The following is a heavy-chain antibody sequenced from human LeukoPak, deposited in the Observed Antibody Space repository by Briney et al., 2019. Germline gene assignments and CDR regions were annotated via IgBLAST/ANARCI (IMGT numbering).Heavy chain of an antibody. Sequence: GGSLRLSCAASGFTFSSYGMHWVRQAPGKGLEWVAVIWYDGSNKYYADSVKGRFTISRDNSKNTLYLQMNSLRAEDTAVYYCARRTGYSSSWWLGNWFDPWGQGTLVTVSS. CDR3: ARRTGYSSSWWLGNWFDP. D-gene: IGHD6-13*01. CDR2: IWYDGSNK. J-gene: IGHJ5*02. CDR1: GFTFSSYG. V-gene: IGHV3-33*01.